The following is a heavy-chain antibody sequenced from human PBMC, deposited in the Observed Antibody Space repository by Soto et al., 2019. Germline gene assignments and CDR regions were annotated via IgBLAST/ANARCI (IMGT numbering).Heavy chain of an antibody. J-gene: IGHJ5*02. CDR1: GGSISSGDYY. V-gene: IGHV4-30-4*01. CDR2: IYYSGST. CDR3: ARERPDGSRLDP. Sequence: QVQLQESGPGLVKPSQTLSLTCTVSGGSISSGDYYWSWIRQPPGKGLEWIGYIYYSGSTYYNPALKSGVTISVDTSKNQFSLKLISVTAAATAVYYCARERPDGSRLDPWGQGTLVTVSS. D-gene: IGHD6-13*01.